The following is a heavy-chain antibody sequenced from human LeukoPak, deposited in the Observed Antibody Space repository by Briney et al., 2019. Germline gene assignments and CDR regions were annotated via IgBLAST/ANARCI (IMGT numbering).Heavy chain of an antibody. CDR1: GFTFSSYA. V-gene: IGHV3-23*01. CDR3: AKDHGTYYYDSSGYRFDY. D-gene: IGHD3-22*01. J-gene: IGHJ4*02. CDR2: ISGSGGST. Sequence: GGSLRLSCAASGFTFSSYAMSWVRQAPGKGLEWVSAISGSGGSTYYADSVKGRFTISRDNSKNTLYLQMNSQRAEDTAVYYCAKDHGTYYYDSSGYRFDYWGQGTLVTVSS.